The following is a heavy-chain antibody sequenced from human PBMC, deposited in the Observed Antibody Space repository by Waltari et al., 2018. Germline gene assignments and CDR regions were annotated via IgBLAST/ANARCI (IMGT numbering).Heavy chain of an antibody. CDR3: ARPKYSGSSTDAFDI. V-gene: IGHV5-51*01. CDR1: GYSFTTYW. J-gene: IGHJ3*02. D-gene: IGHD1-26*01. CDR2: ILPGDSGT. Sequence: EVQLVQSGAEVKKPGESLKISCKGSGYSFTTYWIGWVRQMPGKGLEWMGIILPGDSGTRYSPSFQGQVTISADKSISTAYLQWSSLKASDTAIYYCARPKYSGSSTDAFDIWGQGTMVTVSS.